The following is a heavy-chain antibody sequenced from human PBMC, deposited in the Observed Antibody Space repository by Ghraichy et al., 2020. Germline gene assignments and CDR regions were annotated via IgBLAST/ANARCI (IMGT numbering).Heavy chain of an antibody. CDR3: AKDLRRFAWWSGSRNHHYSMDV. V-gene: IGHV3-9*01. CDR1: GFKFDDYA. D-gene: IGHD1-26*01. CDR2: SSWTGDAL. J-gene: IGHJ6*02. Sequence: GGSLRLSCEASGFKFDDYAMHWVRQVPGKGLEWVSGSSWTGDALGYVDSVKGRFSISRDNAKNALFLQMNSLRSEDTALYYCAKDLRRFAWWSGSRNHHYSMDVWGQGTTVTVSS.